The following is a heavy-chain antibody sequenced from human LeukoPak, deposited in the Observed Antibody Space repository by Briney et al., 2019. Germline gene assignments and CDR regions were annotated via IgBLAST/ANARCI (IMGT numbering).Heavy chain of an antibody. CDR3: ARDNNWGLDY. CDR1: GFTFSSYD. J-gene: IGHJ4*02. Sequence: GGSLRLSCAASGFTFSSYDMHWVRQAPGKGLEWVSSISSSGIYINYPDSVKGRFTISRDNAKNSLYLQMNNLSAEDTAVYYCARDNNWGLDYWGQGTLVTVSS. V-gene: IGHV3-21*01. D-gene: IGHD1-1*01. CDR2: ISSSGIYI.